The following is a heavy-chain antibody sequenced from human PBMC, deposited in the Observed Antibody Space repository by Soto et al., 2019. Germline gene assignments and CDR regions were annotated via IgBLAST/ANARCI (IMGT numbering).Heavy chain of an antibody. J-gene: IGHJ4*02. CDR2: INPSGGTT. CDR1: GYIFTSYY. CDR3: ARAYCYTTFCPFDY. D-gene: IGHD3-16*02. V-gene: IGHV1-46*03. Sequence: GASVKVSCKASGYIFTSYYLHWVRQAPGQGLEWMGIINPSGGTTSYAQKFQDRVTMTRDTSTSTVFMELSGLRSEDSAVYFCARAYCYTTFCPFDYWGQGALVTV.